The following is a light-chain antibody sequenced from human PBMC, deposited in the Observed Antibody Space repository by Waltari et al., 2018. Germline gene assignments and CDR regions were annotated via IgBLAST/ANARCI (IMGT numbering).Light chain of an antibody. CDR2: AAS. V-gene: IGKV3-20*01. Sequence: EIVLTQSPGTLSLSPGERATLSCRASQSIGKYLVWYQQKPGQAPRLLMYAASTRATGIPYWFRGSGSGTDFSLTISRLEPEDFAVYYCQKYDRLPATFGQGTKVEIK. CDR1: QSIGKY. J-gene: IGKJ1*01. CDR3: QKYDRLPAT.